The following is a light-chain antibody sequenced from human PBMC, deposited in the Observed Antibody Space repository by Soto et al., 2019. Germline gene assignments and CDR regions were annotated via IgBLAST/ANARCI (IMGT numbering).Light chain of an antibody. CDR2: DAS. CDR1: QGIRSA. V-gene: IGKV1-13*02. Sequence: AIQLTQSPPSLSASVGDRVTITCRASQGIRSALAWYQQKPGKAPNLLIYDASSLEGGVPSRFSGSGSGTDFTHTISSLQPEDFAPYYCQQFNGPPLTFGGGTRVEIK. CDR3: QQFNGPPLT. J-gene: IGKJ4*01.